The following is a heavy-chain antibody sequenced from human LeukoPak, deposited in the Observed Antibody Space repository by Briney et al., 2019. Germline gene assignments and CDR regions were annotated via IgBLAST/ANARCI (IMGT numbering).Heavy chain of an antibody. D-gene: IGHD4-23*01. CDR2: IDSDGSST. Sequence: GGSLRLSCAASGFTFSSYWMHWVRQAPGKGLVWVSRIDSDGSSTSYADSVKGRFTISRDNAKNTLYLQMNSLRAEDTAVYYCARDGVGGNSVYSYYFMDVWGKGTTVTVSS. J-gene: IGHJ6*03. V-gene: IGHV3-74*01. CDR3: ARDGVGGNSVYSYYFMDV. CDR1: GFTFSSYW.